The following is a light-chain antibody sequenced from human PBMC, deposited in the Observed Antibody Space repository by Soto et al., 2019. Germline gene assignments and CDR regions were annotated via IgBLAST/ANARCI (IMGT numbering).Light chain of an antibody. V-gene: IGLV1-47*01. CDR3: ATWDDSLRGVL. CDR2: ANS. CDR1: SSNIGSNY. Sequence: QSVLTQPPSASGTPGQWVTISCSGGSSNIGSNYAYWYRQLPGTAPKLVIYANSQRPSGFPDRFSGSRSGTSAPLAISGLRSEDEADYYCATWDDSLRGVLFGGGTKLTVL. J-gene: IGLJ2*01.